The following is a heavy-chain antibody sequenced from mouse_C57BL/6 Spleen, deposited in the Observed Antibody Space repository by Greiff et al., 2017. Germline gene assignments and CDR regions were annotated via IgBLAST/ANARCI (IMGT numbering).Heavy chain of an antibody. CDR2: LWGGGST. CDR1: GFSLTSYG. V-gene: IGHV2-9*01. J-gene: IGHJ3*01. CDR3: AKHGDDGASFSS. D-gene: IGHD2-12*01. Sequence: QVQLQQSGPGLVAPSPSLSITCTVSGFSLTSYGVDWVRQPPGKGLEWLGVLWGGGSTNHNSALMSRLSISKGNSKSQVILKMNNLQTDDTAMCYCAKHGDDGASFSSAGQGTLVTVSA.